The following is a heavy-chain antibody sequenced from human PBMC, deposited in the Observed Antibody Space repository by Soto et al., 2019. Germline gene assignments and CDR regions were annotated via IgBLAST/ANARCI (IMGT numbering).Heavy chain of an antibody. D-gene: IGHD2-15*01. CDR3: ARVYCSGGSCTPRFAFDI. Sequence: PSETLSLTCTVSGGSISSSSYYWGWIRQPPGKGLEWIGSIYYSGSTYYNPSLKSRVTISVDTSKNQFSLKLSSVTAADTAVYYCARVYCSGGSCTPRFAFDIWGQGTMVTVSS. CDR2: IYYSGST. CDR1: GGSISSSSYY. J-gene: IGHJ3*02. V-gene: IGHV4-39*01.